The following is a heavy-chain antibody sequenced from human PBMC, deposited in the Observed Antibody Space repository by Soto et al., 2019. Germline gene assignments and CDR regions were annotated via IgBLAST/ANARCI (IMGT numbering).Heavy chain of an antibody. V-gene: IGHV4-61*01. CDR1: GGSVSSGSYY. CDR2: IYYSGST. D-gene: IGHD3-22*01. CDR3: AADYYDSSGAGDFDY. Sequence: TSETLSLTCTVSGGSVSSGSYYWSWIRQPPGKGLEWIGYIYYSGSTNYNPSLKSRVTISVDTSKNQFSLKLSSVTAADTAVYYCAADYYDSSGAGDFDYWGQGTLVTVSS. J-gene: IGHJ4*02.